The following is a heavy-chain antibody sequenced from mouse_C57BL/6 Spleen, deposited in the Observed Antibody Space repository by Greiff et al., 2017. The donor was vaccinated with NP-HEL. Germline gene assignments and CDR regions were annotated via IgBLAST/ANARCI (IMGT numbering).Heavy chain of an antibody. J-gene: IGHJ2*01. CDR1: GFTFSSYT. V-gene: IGHV5-9*01. CDR3: ARPGFDY. Sequence: EVMLVESGGGLVKPGGSLKLSCAASGFTFSSYTMSWVRQTPEKRLEWVATISGGGGNTYYPVSVKGRFTISRDNAKNTLYLQMSSLRTEDTALYYCARPGFDYWGQGTTLTVSS. CDR2: ISGGGGNT.